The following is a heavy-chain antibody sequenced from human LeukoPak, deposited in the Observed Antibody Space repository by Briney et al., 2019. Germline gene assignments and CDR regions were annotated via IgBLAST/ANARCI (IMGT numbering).Heavy chain of an antibody. V-gene: IGHV3-23*01. J-gene: IGHJ4*02. CDR2: ISGFNT. Sequence: GALRLSCTTSGFAFSNYAMNWVRPAPGKGPEWVSGISGFNTYYADSVKGRFTIFRDNSKNVLYLQMDRLRAEDTAVYSCAKDVCTSPRCLLYFDSWGQGTLVTVSS. CDR3: AKDVCTSPRCLLYFDS. D-gene: IGHD2-8*01. CDR1: GFAFSNYA.